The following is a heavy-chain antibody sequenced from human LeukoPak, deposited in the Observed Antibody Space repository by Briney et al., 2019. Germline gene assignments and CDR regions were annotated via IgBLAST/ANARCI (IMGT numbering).Heavy chain of an antibody. CDR3: VKASSGSYSGSFLNAFDI. Sequence: SVKVSCKASGGTFNNYAINWVRQAPGQGLEWMGGIIPIFGTTDSAQKFQDRVAFTADESTNTAYMELSSLRSEDTAVYYCVKASSGSYSGSFLNAFDIWGQGTMVTVSS. CDR2: IIPIFGTT. V-gene: IGHV1-69*13. D-gene: IGHD1-26*01. J-gene: IGHJ3*02. CDR1: GGTFNNYA.